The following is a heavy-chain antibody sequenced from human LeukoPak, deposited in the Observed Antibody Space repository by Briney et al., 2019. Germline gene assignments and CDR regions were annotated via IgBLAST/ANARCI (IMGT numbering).Heavy chain of an antibody. CDR1: GYTFTSYD. J-gene: IGHJ3*02. D-gene: IGHD2-2*01. CDR3: ARDFVVVPAAMEAFDI. Sequence: ASVKVSCKASGYTFTSYDINWLRQATGQGLEWMGWMNPNSGNTGYAQKFQGRVTLTRNTSMSTAYMELSSLRSDDTAVYYCARDFVVVPAAMEAFDIWGQGTMVTVSS. V-gene: IGHV1-8*01. CDR2: MNPNSGNT.